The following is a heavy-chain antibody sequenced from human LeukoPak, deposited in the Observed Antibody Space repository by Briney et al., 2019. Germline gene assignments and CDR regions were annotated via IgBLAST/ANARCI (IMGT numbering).Heavy chain of an antibody. J-gene: IGHJ4*02. CDR1: GYTLTELS. CDR3: STETSRFFDWSLSY. CDR2: FDPDDGET. Sequence: ASVKVSCKVSGYTLTELSMHWVRQAPGNGLEWMGGFDPDDGETIYAQKFQGRLTMTEDTSTYTAYMELSSLESEDTAMYYCSTETSRFFDWSLSYWGQGTLVTVSS. D-gene: IGHD3-9*01. V-gene: IGHV1-24*01.